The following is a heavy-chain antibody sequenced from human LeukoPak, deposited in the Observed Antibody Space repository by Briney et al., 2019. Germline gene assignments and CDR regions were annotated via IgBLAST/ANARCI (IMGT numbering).Heavy chain of an antibody. D-gene: IGHD1-14*01. V-gene: IGHV3-15*01. CDR1: GFTFSNSW. CDR3: TAEPNLFDP. CDR2: IKSNTAGGTT. J-gene: IGHJ5*02. Sequence: GGSLRLSCAASGFTFSNSWMSWVRQAPGKGLDWVGRIKSNTAGGTTHYAAPVKGRFTISRDDSKNTLYLQMNSLKTEDTAVYYCTAEPNLFDPWGQGTLVTVSS.